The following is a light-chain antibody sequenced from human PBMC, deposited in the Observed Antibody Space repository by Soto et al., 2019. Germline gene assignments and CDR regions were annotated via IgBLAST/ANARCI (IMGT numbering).Light chain of an antibody. J-gene: IGLJ1*01. V-gene: IGLV2-14*01. CDR3: SSYTTISTYV. Sequence: SALTQPASVSGSPGQSITISCTGTSSDVGGYNYVSWYQQHPGKAPKLMIYDVRNRPSGVSNRFSGSKSVNTASLTISGLQAEDEAGYYCSSYTTISTYVFGTGTKLTVL. CDR2: DVR. CDR1: SSDVGGYNY.